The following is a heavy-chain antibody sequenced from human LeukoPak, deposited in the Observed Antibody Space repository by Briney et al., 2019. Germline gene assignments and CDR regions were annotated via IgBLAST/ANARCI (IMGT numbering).Heavy chain of an antibody. CDR3: ARAVGAAFGI. J-gene: IGHJ3*02. Sequence: PSETLSLTCTVSGGSISSYYWSWIRQPPGKGLEWIGYIYYSGSTNYNPSLKSRVTISVDTSKNQFSLKLSSVTAADTAVYYCARAVGAAFGIWGQGTMVTVSS. CDR1: GGSISSYY. V-gene: IGHV4-59*01. CDR2: IYYSGST. D-gene: IGHD1-26*01.